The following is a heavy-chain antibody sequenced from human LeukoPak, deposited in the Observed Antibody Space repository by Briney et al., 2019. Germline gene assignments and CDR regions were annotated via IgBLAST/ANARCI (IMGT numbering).Heavy chain of an antibody. V-gene: IGHV1-18*01. CDR2: ISAYNGNT. J-gene: IGHJ5*02. CDR1: GYTFTSYG. Sequence: ASVKVSCKASGYTFTSYGISWVRQAPGQGREWMGWISAYNGNTNYAQKLQGRVTMTTDTSTSTAYMELRSLRSDDTAVYYCARDGAIIGYCSGGSCYSDNWFDPWGQGTLVTVSS. D-gene: IGHD2-15*01. CDR3: ARDGAIIGYCSGGSCYSDNWFDP.